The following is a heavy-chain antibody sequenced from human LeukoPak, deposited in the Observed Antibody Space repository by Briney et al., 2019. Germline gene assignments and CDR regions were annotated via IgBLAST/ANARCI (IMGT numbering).Heavy chain of an antibody. Sequence: GGSLRLSCAASRFPLKNYAVNWVRQAPGKGLEWVSVISGSGGSTYSADSVRGRFTISRDNSKNTVFLQMNSLRAEDTATYYCAKDLWDSWGQGTLVTVSS. J-gene: IGHJ4*02. V-gene: IGHV3-23*01. CDR2: ISGSGGST. D-gene: IGHD3-10*01. CDR1: RFPLKNYA. CDR3: AKDLWDS.